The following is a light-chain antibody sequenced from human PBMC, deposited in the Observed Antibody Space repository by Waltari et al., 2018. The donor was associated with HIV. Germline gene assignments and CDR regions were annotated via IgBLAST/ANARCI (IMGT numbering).Light chain of an antibody. CDR2: DVS. J-gene: IGLJ1*01. CDR3: CSYVGSGYV. Sequence: QSALTQPRSVSGSPGQSVTISCTGTSSDVGCYNYVSWYQQHPGKAPKLMIYDVSKRPSGVPDRFSGSKSGNTASLTISGLQAEDEADYYCCSYVGSGYVFGTGTKVTVL. V-gene: IGLV2-11*01. CDR1: SSDVGCYNY.